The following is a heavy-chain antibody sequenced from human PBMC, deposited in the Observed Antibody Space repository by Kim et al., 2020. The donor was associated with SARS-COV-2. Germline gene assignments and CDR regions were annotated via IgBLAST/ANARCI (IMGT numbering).Heavy chain of an antibody. D-gene: IGHD3-10*01. J-gene: IGHJ5*02. Sequence: GESLKISCKGSGYSFTSYWISWVHQMPGKGLEWMGRIDPSDSYTNYSPSFQGHVTISADKSISTAYLQWSSLKASDTAMYYCASQGLYGSGSYYNGDWFDPWGQGTLVTVSS. CDR2: IDPSDSYT. V-gene: IGHV5-10-1*01. CDR3: ASQGLYGSGSYYNGDWFDP. CDR1: GYSFTSYW.